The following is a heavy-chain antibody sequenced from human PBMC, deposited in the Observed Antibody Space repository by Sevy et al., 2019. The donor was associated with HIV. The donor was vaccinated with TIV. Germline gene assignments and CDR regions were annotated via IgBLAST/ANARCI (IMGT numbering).Heavy chain of an antibody. CDR2: ITLSGSST. D-gene: IGHD6-19*01. Sequence: GGSLRLSCTASGFTFSNYEMNWVRQAPGKGLEWVSYITLSGSSTYYADSVKGRFTISRDNAKNSLYLQMNSVRAEDTAVYYCARDRQGITVAGTAIDYWGQGTLVTVSS. CDR1: GFTFSNYE. V-gene: IGHV3-48*03. J-gene: IGHJ4*02. CDR3: ARDRQGITVAGTAIDY.